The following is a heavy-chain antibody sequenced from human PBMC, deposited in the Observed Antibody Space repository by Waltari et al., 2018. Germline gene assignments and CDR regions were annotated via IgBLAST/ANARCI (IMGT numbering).Heavy chain of an antibody. D-gene: IGHD3-10*01. Sequence: QVQLQQWGAGLLKPSETLSLTCAVYGGSFSGYYWSWIRKPPGKGREWIGEINNIGSPNYNPSLKSRVTISVDTSNNQFSLKLSSVTAADTAVYYCAEGITMVRGEYGMDVWGQGTTVTVSS. CDR1: GGSFSGYY. V-gene: IGHV4-34*01. J-gene: IGHJ6*02. CDR2: INNIGSP. CDR3: AEGITMVRGEYGMDV.